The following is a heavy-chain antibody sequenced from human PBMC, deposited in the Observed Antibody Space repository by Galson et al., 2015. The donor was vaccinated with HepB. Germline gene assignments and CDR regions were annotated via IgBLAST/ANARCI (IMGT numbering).Heavy chain of an antibody. CDR2: IYPGDSDT. CDR1: GYTFTSYG. Sequence: KVSCKASGYTFTSYGISWVRQAPGQGLEWMGIIYPGDSDTRYSPSFQGQVTISADKSIGTAYLQWSSLKASDTAMYYCARRGIASEYFDYWGQGTLVTVSS. D-gene: IGHD1-14*01. CDR3: ARRGIASEYFDY. J-gene: IGHJ4*02. V-gene: IGHV5-51*01.